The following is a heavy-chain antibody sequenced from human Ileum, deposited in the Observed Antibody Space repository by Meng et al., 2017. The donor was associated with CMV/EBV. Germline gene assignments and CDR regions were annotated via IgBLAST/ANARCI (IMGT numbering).Heavy chain of an antibody. Sequence: QLLLGGAGLLTPSDTLSLPCAVYSWSFSDFFWGWIRQPPGKGLEWIGESSHSGNTKYNPSLKSRVTISVDASKNQFSLNMRSVTAADTAVYYCARGRDFWWEMDYTGQGTLVTVSS. CDR3: ARGRDFWWEMDY. CDR2: SSHSGNT. D-gene: IGHD1-26*01. CDR1: SWSFSDFF. V-gene: IGHV4-34*01. J-gene: IGHJ4*02.